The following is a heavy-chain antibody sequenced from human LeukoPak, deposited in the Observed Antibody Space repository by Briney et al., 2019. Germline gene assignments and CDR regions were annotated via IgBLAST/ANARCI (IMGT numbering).Heavy chain of an antibody. CDR3: ARGRRSYTRDALDI. CDR1: GGSFSGYY. Sequence: SETLSLTCAVYGGSFSGYYWSWIRQPPGKGLEWIGEINHSGSTNYNPSLKSRVTISVDTSKNQFSLKLSSVTAADTAVYYCARGRRSYTRDALDIWGQGTMVTVSS. D-gene: IGHD1-26*01. J-gene: IGHJ3*02. V-gene: IGHV4-34*01. CDR2: INHSGST.